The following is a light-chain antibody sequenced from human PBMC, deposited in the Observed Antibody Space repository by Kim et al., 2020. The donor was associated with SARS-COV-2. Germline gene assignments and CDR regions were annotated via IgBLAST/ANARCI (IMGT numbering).Light chain of an antibody. V-gene: IGLV3-21*04. Sequence: VAQGKTARITCGGNNVGSKSVHWYPQKPGQAPVLVIYYDSDRPSGIPERFSGSNSGNTATLTISRVEAGDEADYYCQVWDSSSDVVFGGGTQLTVL. CDR2: YDS. J-gene: IGLJ2*01. CDR3: QVWDSSSDVV. CDR1: NVGSKS.